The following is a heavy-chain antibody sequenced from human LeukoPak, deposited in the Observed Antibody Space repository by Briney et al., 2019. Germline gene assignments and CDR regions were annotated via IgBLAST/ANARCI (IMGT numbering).Heavy chain of an antibody. V-gene: IGHV4-34*01. D-gene: IGHD5-12*01. J-gene: IGHJ4*02. CDR2: INHSGST. Sequence: SETLSLTCAVSGGSFSGYYWSWIRQPPGKGLEWIGEINHSGSTNYNPSLKSRVTISVDTSKNKFSLKLSSVTAADTAVYYCARGMGDSGFNFDYWGQGTLVTVSS. CDR3: ARGMGDSGFNFDY. CDR1: GGSFSGYY.